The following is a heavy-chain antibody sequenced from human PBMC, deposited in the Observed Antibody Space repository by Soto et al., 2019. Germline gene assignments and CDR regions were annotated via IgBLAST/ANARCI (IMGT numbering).Heavy chain of an antibody. CDR3: ARDFNSNYDSSGYYGSGFDY. CDR2: INPNSGGT. CDR1: GYTFTGYY. J-gene: IGHJ4*02. V-gene: IGHV1-2*04. D-gene: IGHD3-22*01. Sequence: ASVKVSCKASGYTFTGYYMHWVRQAPGQGLEWMGWINPNSGGTNYAQKFQGWVTMTRDTSISTAYMELSRLRSDDTAVYYCARDFNSNYDSSGYYGSGFDYWGQGTLVTVSS.